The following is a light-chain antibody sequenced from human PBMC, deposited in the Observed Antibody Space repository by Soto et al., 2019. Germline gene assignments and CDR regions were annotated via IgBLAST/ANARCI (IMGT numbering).Light chain of an antibody. CDR3: SSYTSSSTREV. J-gene: IGLJ1*01. CDR1: SSDVGGYNY. V-gene: IGLV2-14*01. CDR2: DVS. Sequence: QSALTQPASVSGSPGQSITISRTGTSSDVGGYNYVSWYQQHPAKAPKLMIYDVSNRPSGVSNRFSGSKSGNTASLTISGLQAEDEADYYCSSYTSSSTREVFGTGTKLTVL.